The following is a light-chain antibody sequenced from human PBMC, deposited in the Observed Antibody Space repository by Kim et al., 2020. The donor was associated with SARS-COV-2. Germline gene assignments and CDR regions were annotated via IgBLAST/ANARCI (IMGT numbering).Light chain of an antibody. J-gene: IGLJ2*01. CDR1: KLGDTC. Sequence: VSPKQKPHINCSGEKLGDTCACCDKVWPGQSPVLVIYRDTKRPSGIPEQFSGSNSGNKANLTISGIQAMDEADYYCQAWDSSTVVFGGGTQLTVL. CDR2: RDT. V-gene: IGLV3-1*01. CDR3: QAWDSSTVV.